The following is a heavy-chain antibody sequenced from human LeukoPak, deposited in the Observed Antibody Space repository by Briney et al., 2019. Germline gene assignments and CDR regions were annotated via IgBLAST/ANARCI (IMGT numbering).Heavy chain of an antibody. Sequence: GASVKVSCKTSGYTFTNYGVTWVRQAPGQGLEWLGWINGKDGHTNYGQGLQGRVTVTADTSTSTAFIELRSLTPDDTAVYYCARDIDYNVDYWGQGTLITVSS. V-gene: IGHV1-18*01. D-gene: IGHD3-10*01. CDR1: GYTFTNYG. J-gene: IGHJ4*02. CDR3: ARDIDYNVDY. CDR2: INGKDGHT.